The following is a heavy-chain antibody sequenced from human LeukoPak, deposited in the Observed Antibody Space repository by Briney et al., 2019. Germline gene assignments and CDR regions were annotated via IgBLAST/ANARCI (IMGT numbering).Heavy chain of an antibody. CDR1: GGSITSGDYY. Sequence: SETLSLTSLVSGGSITSGDYYWSWIRHPPGKGLEWIGSIYYSGSPYYNPSLKSRVTISVDTSKNQFSLKLSSVTAADTAVYYCARVGADTYYYGSGNPRYYYGMDVWGQGTTVTVSS. CDR3: ARVGADTYYYGSGNPRYYYGMDV. D-gene: IGHD3-10*01. V-gene: IGHV4-30-4*01. J-gene: IGHJ6*02. CDR2: IYYSGSP.